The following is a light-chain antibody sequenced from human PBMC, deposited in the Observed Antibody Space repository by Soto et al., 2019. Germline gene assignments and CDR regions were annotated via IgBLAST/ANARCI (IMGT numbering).Light chain of an antibody. CDR2: AAS. V-gene: IGKV1-27*01. CDR1: QGISNY. CDR3: QKYNSAPFT. J-gene: IGKJ3*01. Sequence: DIKMTQSPSSLSASVGDRVAITCRASQGISNYLAWYQQKPGKVPKLLIYAASTLQSGVPSRFSGSGSGTDFTLTISSLQPEDVATYYFQKYNSAPFTFGPGTKVDIK.